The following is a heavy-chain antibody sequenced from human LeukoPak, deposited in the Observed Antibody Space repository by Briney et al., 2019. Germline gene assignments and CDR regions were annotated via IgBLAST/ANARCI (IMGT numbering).Heavy chain of an antibody. CDR3: ARVKGRSDAFDI. CDR2: IYYSGST. J-gene: IGHJ3*02. Sequence: PSETLSLTCTVSGGSISSYYWSWIRQPPGKGLEWIGYIYYSGSTNYNPSPKSRVTISVDTSKNQFSLKLSSVTAADTAVYYCARVKGRSDAFDIWGQGTMVTVSS. CDR1: GGSISSYY. V-gene: IGHV4-59*12.